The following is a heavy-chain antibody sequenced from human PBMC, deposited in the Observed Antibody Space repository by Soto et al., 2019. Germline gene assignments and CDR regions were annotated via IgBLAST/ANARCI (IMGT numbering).Heavy chain of an antibody. CDR3: ARNSYVTGGGYCDY. CDR1: DGSISSSNW. V-gene: IGHV4-4*02. J-gene: IGHJ4*02. CDR2: IYPSGST. Sequence: QVYLQESGPGLVKPSGTLSLTCAVSDGSISSSNWWSWVRQHPGQGLEWIGEIYPSGSTNYNPSFKSRVTISVDKSKSQFSLKLSSVTAADTAVYYCARNSYVTGGGYCDYWGQGTRVTVSS. D-gene: IGHD2-8*02.